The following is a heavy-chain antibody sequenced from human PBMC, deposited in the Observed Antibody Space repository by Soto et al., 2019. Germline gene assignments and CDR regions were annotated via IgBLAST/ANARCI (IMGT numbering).Heavy chain of an antibody. V-gene: IGHV1-3*05. CDR2: INAGNGYT. J-gene: IGHJ4*02. Sequence: QVQLVQSGAEEKKPGASVKVSCKASGYTFTSYAMPWVRQAPGQRLEWMGWINAGNGYTKYSQKFQGRVTITRDTSATTAYVQLSSLRSEDTAVYYCARSIVVVTALDYWGQGTLVTVSS. CDR3: ARSIVVVTALDY. D-gene: IGHD2-21*02. CDR1: GYTFTSYA.